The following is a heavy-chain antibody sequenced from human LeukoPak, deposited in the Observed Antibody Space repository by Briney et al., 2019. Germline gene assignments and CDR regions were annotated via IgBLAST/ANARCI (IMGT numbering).Heavy chain of an antibody. CDR1: GGSISSYY. CDR2: IYYSGST. Sequence: SETLSLTCTVSGGSISSYYWSWIRQPPGKGLEWIGYIYYSGSTNYNPSLKSRVTISVDTSKNQFSLKLSSVTAADTAVYYCAIYYYGSGSDYNWFDPWGQGTLVTVSS. D-gene: IGHD3-10*01. J-gene: IGHJ5*02. CDR3: AIYYYGSGSDYNWFDP. V-gene: IGHV4-59*01.